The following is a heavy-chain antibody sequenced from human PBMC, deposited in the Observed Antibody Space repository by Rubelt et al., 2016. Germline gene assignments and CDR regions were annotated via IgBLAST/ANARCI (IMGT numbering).Heavy chain of an antibody. CDR2: INPSGGST. J-gene: IGHJ4*02. D-gene: IGHD3-10*01. CDR1: GYTFTSNY. Sequence: QVQLVQSGAEVKKPGASVKVSCKASGYTFTSNYMHWVRQAPGQGLEWMGIINPSGGSTTYAQNFQGRVTMTRDTSTSTGYMDLSSLRCEDTAVYYCARVGFYYDSGSYVDWGQGTLVTVSS. V-gene: IGHV1-46*01. CDR3: ARVGFYYDSGSYVD.